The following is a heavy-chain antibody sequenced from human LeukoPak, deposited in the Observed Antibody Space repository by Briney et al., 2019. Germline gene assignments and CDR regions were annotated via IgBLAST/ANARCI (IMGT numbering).Heavy chain of an antibody. V-gene: IGHV4-59*08. D-gene: IGHD1-1*01. CDR2: IYYSGTT. Sequence: PPETLSLTCTVSGGSISYYWSWIRQPPGKGLEWIGDIYYSGTTNYNPSLKSRVTISVDTSKNQFSLNLNSVTAADTAVYYFARNRYNWNDYRDAFDIWGQGTMVTVSS. CDR3: ARNRYNWNDYRDAFDI. J-gene: IGHJ3*02. CDR1: GGSISYY.